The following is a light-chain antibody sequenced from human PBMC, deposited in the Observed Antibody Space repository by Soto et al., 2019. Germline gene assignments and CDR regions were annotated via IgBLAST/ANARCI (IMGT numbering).Light chain of an antibody. V-gene: IGKV1-5*03. CDR1: QSVSRF. Sequence: DIQMTQSPSTLSASVGDRVTITCRASQSVSRFLAWYQLQPGKAPNLLIYEASSLESGVPSRFSGSGSGAEFTLTISSLQPDDFATYYCQQYNTYSRTFGQGTKVDIK. J-gene: IGKJ1*01. CDR3: QQYNTYSRT. CDR2: EAS.